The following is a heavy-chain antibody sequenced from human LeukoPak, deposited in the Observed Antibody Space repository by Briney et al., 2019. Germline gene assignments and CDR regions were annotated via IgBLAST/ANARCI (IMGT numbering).Heavy chain of an antibody. J-gene: IGHJ4*02. CDR3: ARVSTVTANFDY. Sequence: GGSLRLSCATSGFTFSRYSLTWVRQPPGKGLQWVSGIDGSGSLTFYADFVKGRFTISRDNSENRLYLQMNSLRAEDTALYYCARVSTVTANFDYWGQGSLVTVSS. V-gene: IGHV3-23*05. CDR1: GFTFSRYS. CDR2: IDGSGSLT. D-gene: IGHD2-21*02.